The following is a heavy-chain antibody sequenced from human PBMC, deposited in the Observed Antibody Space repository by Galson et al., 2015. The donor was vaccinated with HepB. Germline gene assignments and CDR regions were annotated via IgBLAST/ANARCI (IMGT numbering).Heavy chain of an antibody. CDR3: AKDINNYYGSGSYYFSLYYYYGMDV. D-gene: IGHD3-10*01. J-gene: IGHJ6*02. CDR2: IRYDGSNK. V-gene: IGHV3-30*02. Sequence: SLRLSCAASGFTFSSYGMHWVRQAPGKGLEWVAFIRYDGSNKYYADSVKGRFTISRDNSKNTLYLQMNSLRAEDTAVYYCAKDINNYYGSGSYYFSLYYYYGMDVWGQGTTVTVSS. CDR1: GFTFSSYG.